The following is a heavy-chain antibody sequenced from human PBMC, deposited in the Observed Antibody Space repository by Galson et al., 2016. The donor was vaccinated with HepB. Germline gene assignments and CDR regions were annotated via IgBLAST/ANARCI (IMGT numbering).Heavy chain of an antibody. CDR3: AKGGRDTSGYEN. D-gene: IGHD3-22*01. Sequence: SLRLSCAASGFTFSSYDMHWVRQPTGKGLEWVSGAGTAGDTYYPGSVKGRFTISRENAKNSLYLQMNSLRAGDTAVYYCAKGGRDTSGYENWGQGTVVTVSS. CDR2: AGTAGDT. CDR1: GFTFSSYD. J-gene: IGHJ3*01. V-gene: IGHV3-13*01.